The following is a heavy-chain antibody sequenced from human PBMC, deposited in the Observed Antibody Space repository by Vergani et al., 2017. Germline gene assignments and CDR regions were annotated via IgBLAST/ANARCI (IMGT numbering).Heavy chain of an antibody. Sequence: QVQLQQSGPGLVKPSQTLSLTCAISGDSVSSNSAAWNWIRQSPSRGLEWLGRTYYRSKWYNDYAVSVKSRITINPDTSKNQFSLQLNSVTPEDTAVYYCARTFSPDRFWSGYFLPHYYGMDVWGQGTTVTVSS. D-gene: IGHD3-3*01. CDR3: ARTFSPDRFWSGYFLPHYYGMDV. CDR1: GDSVSSNSAA. V-gene: IGHV6-1*01. J-gene: IGHJ6*02. CDR2: TYYRSKWYN.